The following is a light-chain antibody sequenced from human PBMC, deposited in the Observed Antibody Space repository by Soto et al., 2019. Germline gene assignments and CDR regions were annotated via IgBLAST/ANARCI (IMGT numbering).Light chain of an antibody. Sequence: DIQMTQSPSSLSASVGDRVTITCPASQGISNYLAWYQQRPGQVPKLLIYGAFTLQSGVPSRFSGSGSGTDFTLTISSLQPEDVATYYCQKYNSAPYAFGQGTKLEIK. CDR1: QGISNY. V-gene: IGKV1-27*01. CDR3: QKYNSAPYA. J-gene: IGKJ2*01. CDR2: GAF.